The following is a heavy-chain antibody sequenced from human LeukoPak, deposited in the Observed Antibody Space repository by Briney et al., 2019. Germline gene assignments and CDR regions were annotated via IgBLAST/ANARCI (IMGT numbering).Heavy chain of an antibody. CDR2: IIPIFGSA. V-gene: IGHV1-69*13. J-gene: IGHJ4*02. D-gene: IGHD3-10*01. CDR3: ATATMVRDVHFDY. CDR1: GGTFSSYT. Sequence: SVKVSCKASGGTFSSYTITWVRQAPGQGLEWMGGIIPIFGSANYAQRFQGRVTITADESTSAAYMELSSLRSEDTAVYYCATATMVRDVHFDYWGQGTLVTVSS.